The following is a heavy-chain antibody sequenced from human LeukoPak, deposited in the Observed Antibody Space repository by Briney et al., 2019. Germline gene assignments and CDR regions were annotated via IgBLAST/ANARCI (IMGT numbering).Heavy chain of an antibody. CDR1: GFTFSSYA. J-gene: IGHJ6*04. D-gene: IGHD2-15*01. CDR3: ASATLRCSGGSCYEMDV. CDR2: ISYDGSNK. Sequence: QPGRSLGLSCAASGFTFSSYAMHWVRQAPGKGLEWVAVISYDGSNKYYADSVKGRFTISRDNSKNTLYLQMNSLRSEDTAVYYCASATLRCSGGSCYEMDVWGKGTTVTVSS. V-gene: IGHV3-30*04.